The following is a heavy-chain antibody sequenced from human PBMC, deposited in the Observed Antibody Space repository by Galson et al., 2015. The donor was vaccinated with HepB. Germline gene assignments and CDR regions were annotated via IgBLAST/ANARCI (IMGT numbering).Heavy chain of an antibody. CDR1: GYTFTGYY. V-gene: IGHV1-2*04. D-gene: IGHD6-6*01. Sequence: SVKVSCKASGYTFTGYYMHWVRQAPGQGLEWMGWINPNSGGTNYAQKFQGWVTMTRDTSISTAYMELSRLRSDDTAVYYCARSYSSSPRHDSDAFDIWGQGTMVTVSS. J-gene: IGHJ3*02. CDR2: INPNSGGT. CDR3: ARSYSSSPRHDSDAFDI.